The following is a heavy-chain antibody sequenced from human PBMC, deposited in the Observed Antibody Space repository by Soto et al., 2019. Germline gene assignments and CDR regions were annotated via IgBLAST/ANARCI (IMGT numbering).Heavy chain of an antibody. CDR2: ISVHNGNI. CDR1: GYNFINYG. CDR3: VRDLDGSGSYYTDY. J-gene: IGHJ4*02. D-gene: IGHD3-10*01. Sequence: ASVKVSCKASGYNFINYGITWVRQAPGQGLEWMGWISVHNGNIKYAQKLQGRVTMTTDTSTSTAYMELRSLRSDDTAVYYCVRDLDGSGSYYTDYWGPGTEVTVSS. V-gene: IGHV1-18*01.